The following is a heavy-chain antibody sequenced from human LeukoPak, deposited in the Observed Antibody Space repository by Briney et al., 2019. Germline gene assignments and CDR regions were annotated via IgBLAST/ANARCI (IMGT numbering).Heavy chain of an antibody. CDR1: GFTFSSYE. CDR2: ISSSGSSI. D-gene: IGHD3-10*01. V-gene: IGHV3-48*03. CDR3: ARRGRNYYGSGSPPGHLGY. Sequence: GGSLRLSCAASGFTFSSYEMNWVRQAPGKGLEWVSYISSSGSSIYYADSVKGRFTISRDNAKNSLYLQMDSLRAEDTAVYYCARRGRNYYGSGSPPGHLGYWGQGTLVTVSS. J-gene: IGHJ4*02.